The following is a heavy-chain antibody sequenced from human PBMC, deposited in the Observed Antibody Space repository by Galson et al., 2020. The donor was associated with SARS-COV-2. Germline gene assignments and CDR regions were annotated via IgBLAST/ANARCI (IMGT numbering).Heavy chain of an antibody. V-gene: IGHV4-59*08. CDR2: FHYDGST. D-gene: IGHD6-6*01. CDR3: ARYTTSSVAFDF. J-gene: IGHJ4*02. Sequence: SETLSLTCSVSNGSISSDYWSWIRQTPGKGLEWIGFFHYDGSTTYNPSLRSRVTISIDPSKNQFSLKLSSVTAADSAVYYCARYTTSSVAFDFWGQGTLVTVAS. CDR1: NGSISSDY.